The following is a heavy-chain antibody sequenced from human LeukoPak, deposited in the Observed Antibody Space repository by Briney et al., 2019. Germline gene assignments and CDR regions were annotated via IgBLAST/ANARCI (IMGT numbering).Heavy chain of an antibody. Sequence: GGSLRLSCAASGFTFSSYGMHWVRQAPGKGLEWVAVISYDGSNKYYADSVKGRFTISRDNSKNTLYLQMNSLRAEDTAVYYCARRAAMVGYYYYYMDVWGKGTTVTVSS. CDR2: ISYDGSNK. CDR3: ARRAAMVGYYYYYMDV. D-gene: IGHD5-18*01. CDR1: GFTFSSYG. J-gene: IGHJ6*03. V-gene: IGHV3-30*03.